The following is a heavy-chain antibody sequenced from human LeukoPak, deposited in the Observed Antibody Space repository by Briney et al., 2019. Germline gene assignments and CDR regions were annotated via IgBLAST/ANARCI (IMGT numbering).Heavy chain of an antibody. J-gene: IGHJ6*04. CDR1: GSTFSSYA. V-gene: IGHV3-23*01. Sequence: GGSLRLSCAASGSTFSSYAMSWVRQAPGKGLEWVSAISGSGGSTYYADSMKGRFTISRDNSKNTLYLQMNSLRAEDTAVYYCATFRKKEWFGELLYYYYYYYGMDVWGKGTTVTVSS. CDR2: ISGSGGST. D-gene: IGHD3-10*01. CDR3: ATFRKKEWFGELLYYYYYYYGMDV.